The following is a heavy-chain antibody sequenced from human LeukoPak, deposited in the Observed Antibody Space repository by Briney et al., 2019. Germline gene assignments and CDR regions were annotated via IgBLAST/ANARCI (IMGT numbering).Heavy chain of an antibody. D-gene: IGHD5-12*01. CDR2: IIPIFGTA. CDR1: GGTFSSYA. Sequence: SVKVSCKASGGTFSSYAINWVRQAPGQGLEWMGGIIPIFGTANYAQKFQGRVTITADKSTSTAYMELSSLRSEDTAVYYCARALVDIVATTYFDYWGQGTLVTVSS. J-gene: IGHJ4*02. CDR3: ARALVDIVATTYFDY. V-gene: IGHV1-69*06.